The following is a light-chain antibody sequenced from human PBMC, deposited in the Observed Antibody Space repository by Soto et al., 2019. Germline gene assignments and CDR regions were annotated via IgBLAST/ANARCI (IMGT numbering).Light chain of an antibody. V-gene: IGKV3-20*01. J-gene: IGKJ5*01. CDR3: QQYGSSLSIT. CDR2: GAS. CDR1: QSVSSSY. Sequence: EIVLTQSPVTLSLSPGERATLSWRASQSVSSSYLAWYQQKPGQAPRLLIYGASSRATGIPDRFSGSGSGTDFTLTISRLEPEDFAVYYCQQYGSSLSITFGQGTRLEI.